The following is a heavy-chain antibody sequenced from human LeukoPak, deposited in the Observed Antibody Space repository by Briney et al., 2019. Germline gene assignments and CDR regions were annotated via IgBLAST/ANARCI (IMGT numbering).Heavy chain of an antibody. CDR1: GYSFTTYA. CDR3: ARAYQPLGGLSLPDY. CDR2: INPNTGNP. V-gene: IGHV7-4-1*02. J-gene: IGHJ4*02. D-gene: IGHD3-16*02. Sequence: ASVKVSCKASGYSFTTYAMNWLRQAPGHGLEGMGWINPNTGNPTYAPGFTGRFVFSLDPSVSTAYLQISGLKADDTAVYYCARAYQPLGGLSLPDYWGQGTLVSVSS.